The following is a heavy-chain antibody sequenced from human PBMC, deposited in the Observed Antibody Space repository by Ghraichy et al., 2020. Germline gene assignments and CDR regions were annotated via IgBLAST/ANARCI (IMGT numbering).Heavy chain of an antibody. CDR1: GYSFTSYV. CDR3: ARESKYCSGGGCYSGEWFGP. D-gene: IGHD2-15*01. CDR2: MNPNSGNT. V-gene: IGHV1-8*01. Sequence: ASVKVSCKASGYSFTSYVINWVRQAPGQGLEWMGWMNPNSGNTGYAQKFQDRVTMTRNTSISTAYLDLSSLRSEDTAVYYCARESKYCSGGGCYSGEWFGPWGQGTLVTVSS. J-gene: IGHJ5*02.